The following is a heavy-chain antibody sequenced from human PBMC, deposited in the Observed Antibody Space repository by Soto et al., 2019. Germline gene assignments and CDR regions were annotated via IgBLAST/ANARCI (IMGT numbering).Heavy chain of an antibody. CDR2: IIPIFGTA. Sequence: SVKVSCKASGGTFSSYAISWVRQAPGQGLEWMGGIIPIFGTANYEQKFQGRVTITADESTSTAYMELSSLRSEDTAVYYCAAVYGSGSYFYYYGMDVWGQGTTVTVSS. D-gene: IGHD3-10*01. J-gene: IGHJ6*02. CDR3: AAVYGSGSYFYYYGMDV. CDR1: GGTFSSYA. V-gene: IGHV1-69*13.